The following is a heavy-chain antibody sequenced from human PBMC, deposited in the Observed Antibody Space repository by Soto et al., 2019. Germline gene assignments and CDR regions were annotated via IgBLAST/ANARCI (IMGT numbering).Heavy chain of an antibody. Sequence: ASVKVSCKASGYTFTSYYMHWVRQAPGQGFEWMGIINPSGGSTSYAQKFQGRVTMTRDTSTSTVYMELSSLRSEDTAVYYCASPALKGFAAVHYWGQGTLVTVSS. D-gene: IGHD6-13*01. CDR1: GYTFTSYY. CDR3: ASPALKGFAAVHY. CDR2: INPSGGST. V-gene: IGHV1-46*01. J-gene: IGHJ4*02.